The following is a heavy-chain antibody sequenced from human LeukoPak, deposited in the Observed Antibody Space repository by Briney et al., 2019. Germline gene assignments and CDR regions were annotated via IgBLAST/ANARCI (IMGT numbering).Heavy chain of an antibody. CDR3: ARDRVATYGQHMGDY. CDR2: INPNSGGT. D-gene: IGHD3-10*01. V-gene: IGHV1-2*02. J-gene: IGHJ4*02. CDR1: GYTFTGYY. Sequence: ASVKVSCKASGYTFTGYYMHWVRQAPGQGLEWMGWINPNSGGTNYAQKFQGRVTMTRDTSISTAYMELSRLRSEDTAGYYCARDRVATYGQHMGDYWGQGPLVPVSS.